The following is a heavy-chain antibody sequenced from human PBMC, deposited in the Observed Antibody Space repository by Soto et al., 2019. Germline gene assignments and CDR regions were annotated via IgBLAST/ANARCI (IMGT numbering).Heavy chain of an antibody. CDR2: ISTSGGRT. CDR1: GFTFSHHD. J-gene: IGHJ4*02. CDR3: AKGLSTASSFDS. V-gene: IGHV3-23*01. D-gene: IGHD2-8*02. Sequence: GGSLRLSCAASGFTFSHHDMSWVRQAPGKGLEWVSAISTSGGRTHYADSVKGRFTISRDNSKNMLSLQMNSLRAEDTAVYHCAKGLSTASSFDSWGQGTLVTVSS.